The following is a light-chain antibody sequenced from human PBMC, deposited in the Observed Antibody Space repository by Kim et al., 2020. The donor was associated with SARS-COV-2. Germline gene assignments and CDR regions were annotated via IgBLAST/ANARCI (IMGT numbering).Light chain of an antibody. J-gene: IGLJ2*01. CDR1: SSNVGGYNY. CDR2: DVT. V-gene: IGLV2-11*01. Sequence: PGQSVTISCPGTSSNVGGYNYISWYQEHPGKAPKLMIYDVTKRPSGVPDRFSGSKSGNTASLTISGLQAEDEADYYCCSYAGSYVVFGGGTKLTVL. CDR3: CSYAGSYVV.